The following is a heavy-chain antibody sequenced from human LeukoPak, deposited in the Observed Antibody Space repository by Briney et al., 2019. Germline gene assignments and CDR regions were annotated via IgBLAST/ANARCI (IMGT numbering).Heavy chain of an antibody. CDR3: ARGGCSSTSCYSPYYYYGMDV. Sequence: ATVRVSCKASGYTFTSYGISWVRQAPGQGREGRGWISAYNGNTNYAQKLQGRVTMNTDTSTSTAYMELRSLRSDDTAVYYCARGGCSSTSCYSPYYYYGMDVWGQGTTVTVSS. CDR1: GYTFTSYG. CDR2: ISAYNGNT. V-gene: IGHV1-18*01. D-gene: IGHD2-2*02. J-gene: IGHJ6*02.